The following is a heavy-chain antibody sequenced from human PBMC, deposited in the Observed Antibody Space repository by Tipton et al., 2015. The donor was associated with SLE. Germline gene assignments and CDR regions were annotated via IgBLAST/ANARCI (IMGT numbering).Heavy chain of an antibody. J-gene: IGHJ2*01. CDR1: GSSISSSNW. Sequence: TLSLTCAVSGSSISSSNWWGWIRQPPGKGLEWIGYIYYSGSTNYNPSLKSRVTISLDTSKNQFSLTLSSVSAADTAVYYCARGSDGEYVRYFDVWGPGTLVTVSS. V-gene: IGHV4-28*03. D-gene: IGHD4-17*01. CDR2: IYYSGST. CDR3: ARGSDGEYVRYFDV.